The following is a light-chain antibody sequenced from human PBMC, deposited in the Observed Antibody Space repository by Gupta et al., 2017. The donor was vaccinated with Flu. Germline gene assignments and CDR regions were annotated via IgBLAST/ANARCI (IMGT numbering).Light chain of an antibody. J-gene: IGKJ1*01. V-gene: IGKV1-27*01. Sequence: PSSLSASVGDRVTITCRASQDISNYLAWYQQKPGKVPKLLIYAASTLKSGVPSRFSGSGSGTDFTLTISSRQPEDVATYYCQKHDNAPWTFGQGTKVEIK. CDR1: QDISNY. CDR3: QKHDNAPWT. CDR2: AAS.